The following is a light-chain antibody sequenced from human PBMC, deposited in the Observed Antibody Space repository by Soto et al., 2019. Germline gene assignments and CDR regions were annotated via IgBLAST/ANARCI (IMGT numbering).Light chain of an antibody. V-gene: IGKV3-15*01. Sequence: EIVMTQSPATLSVSPGERATLSCRASQSVSSNLAWYQQKPGQAPRLLSYGASTRATGIPARFSGSGSGTEYTLTISSLQSEDFSVYYWQQYSNWPPWTFDQGTKVEL. J-gene: IGKJ1*01. CDR1: QSVSSN. CDR2: GAS. CDR3: QQYSNWPPWT.